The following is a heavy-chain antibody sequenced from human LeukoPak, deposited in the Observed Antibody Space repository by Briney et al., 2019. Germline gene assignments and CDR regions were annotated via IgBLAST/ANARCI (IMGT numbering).Heavy chain of an antibody. CDR3: ARAQHYDSDGYYLPFDQ. J-gene: IGHJ4*02. CDR2: SNPGGSS. V-gene: IGHV4-34*01. D-gene: IGHD3-22*01. Sequence: SETLSLTCSVYGGGSFSDYYWTWIRQPPGKGLEWIGESNPGGSSKYNPSLKSRGTISVDTSKSQFSLKLTSVTAADTAVYYCARAQHYDSDGYYLPFDQWGQGTLVTVSS. CDR1: GGGSFSDYY.